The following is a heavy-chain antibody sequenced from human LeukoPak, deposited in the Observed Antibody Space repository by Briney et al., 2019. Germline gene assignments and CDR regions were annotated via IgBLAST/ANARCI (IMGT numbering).Heavy chain of an antibody. Sequence: SETLSLTCTVSGGSISGYYWSWIRQPPGKGLEWIGEINHSGSTNYNPSLKSRVTISVDTSKNQFSLKLSSVTAADTAVYYCARTRGGANDYWGQGTLVTVSS. CDR3: ARTRGGANDY. D-gene: IGHD1-26*01. CDR1: GGSISGYY. J-gene: IGHJ4*02. CDR2: INHSGST. V-gene: IGHV4-34*01.